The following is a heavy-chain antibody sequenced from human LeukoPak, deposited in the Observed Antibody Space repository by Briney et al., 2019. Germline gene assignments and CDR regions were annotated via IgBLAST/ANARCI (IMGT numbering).Heavy chain of an antibody. Sequence: GGSLRLSCAASGFTFSSYWMSWVRQAPGKGLEWVANIKQDGSEKYYVDSVKGRFTISRDNAKNSLYLQMNSLRAEDTAVYYCALNFGYSKYYGMDVWGQGTTVTVSS. CDR2: IKQDGSEK. CDR1: GFTFSSYW. CDR3: ALNFGYSKYYGMDV. V-gene: IGHV3-7*03. J-gene: IGHJ6*02. D-gene: IGHD6-13*01.